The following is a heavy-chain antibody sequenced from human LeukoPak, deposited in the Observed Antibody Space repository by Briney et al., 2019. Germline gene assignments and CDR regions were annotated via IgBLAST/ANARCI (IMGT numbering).Heavy chain of an antibody. V-gene: IGHV3-74*01. Sequence: PGGSLRLSCAAAGFNFSSYWMHWVRQVPGKALVWISRINSDGSSTTYADSVKGRFTVSRDNAKNSLYLQMNSLRAEDTAVYYCARVLRFLEWAPLDYWGQGTLVTVSS. CDR2: INSDGSST. D-gene: IGHD3-3*01. J-gene: IGHJ4*02. CDR1: GFNFSSYW. CDR3: ARVLRFLEWAPLDY.